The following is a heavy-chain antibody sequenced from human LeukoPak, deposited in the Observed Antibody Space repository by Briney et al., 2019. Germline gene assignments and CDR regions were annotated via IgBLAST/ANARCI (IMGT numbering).Heavy chain of an antibody. CDR3: ARWAFYYFDY. Sequence: GGSLRLSCAASGFAVSSNYMSWVRQAPGKGLEWVSVIYSGGSTYYADSVKGRFTISRHNSKNTLYLQMNSLRAEDTAVYYCARWAFYYFDYWGQGTLVTVSS. D-gene: IGHD3-3*01. V-gene: IGHV3-53*04. J-gene: IGHJ4*02. CDR1: GFAVSSNY. CDR2: IYSGGST.